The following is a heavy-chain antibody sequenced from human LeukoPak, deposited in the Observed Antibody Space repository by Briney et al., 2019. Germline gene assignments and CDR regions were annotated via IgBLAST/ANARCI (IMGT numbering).Heavy chain of an antibody. Sequence: NASETPSLTCTVSGGSINSYYWSWIRQPPGKGLEWIGYIYYSGSTNYNPSLKSRVTISVDTSKNQFSLKLSSVTAADTAVYYCARRVDYGDYVYAFDIWGQGTMVTVSS. CDR3: ARRVDYGDYVYAFDI. J-gene: IGHJ3*02. D-gene: IGHD4-17*01. CDR1: GGSINSYY. CDR2: IYYSGST. V-gene: IGHV4-59*01.